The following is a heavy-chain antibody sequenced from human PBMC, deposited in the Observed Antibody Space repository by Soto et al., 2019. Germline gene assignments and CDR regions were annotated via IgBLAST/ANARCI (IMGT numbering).Heavy chain of an antibody. J-gene: IGHJ6*02. D-gene: IGHD5-18*01. CDR1: GGSISSSNW. V-gene: IGHV4-4*02. Sequence: SETLSLTCAVSGGSISSSNWWSWVRQPPGKGLEWIGEIYHSGSTNYNPSLKSRVTISIDKSKNQFSLKLSSVTAADTAVYYCAGWIQLQQYYYYGMDVWGQGTTVTVSS. CDR3: AGWIQLQQYYYYGMDV. CDR2: IYHSGST.